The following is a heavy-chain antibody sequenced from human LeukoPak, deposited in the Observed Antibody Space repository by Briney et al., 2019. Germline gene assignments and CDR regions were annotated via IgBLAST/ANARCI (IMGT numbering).Heavy chain of an antibody. Sequence: PSETLSLTCTVSGGSISSYYWSWIRQPAGKGLEWIGRIYTSGSTNYNPSLKSRVTISVDTSKNQFSLKLSSVTAADTAVYYCARGDSDYGDYVKYFDYWGQGTLVTVSS. CDR1: GGSISSYY. CDR2: IYTSGST. J-gene: IGHJ4*02. V-gene: IGHV4-4*07. D-gene: IGHD4-17*01. CDR3: ARGDSDYGDYVKYFDY.